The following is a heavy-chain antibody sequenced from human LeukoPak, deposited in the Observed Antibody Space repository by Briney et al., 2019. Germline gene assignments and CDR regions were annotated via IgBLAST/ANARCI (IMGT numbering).Heavy chain of an antibody. CDR3: ATPYYDFWSGLRLNDAFDI. CDR2: IYYSGST. V-gene: IGHV4-39*01. CDR1: GGSISSSTYY. D-gene: IGHD3-3*01. Sequence: SETLSLTCTVSGGSISSSTYYWGWIRQPPGKGLEWIGSIYYSGSTYYNPSLKSRVTISVDTSKNQFSLKLSSVTAADTAVYYCATPYYDFWSGLRLNDAFDIWGQGTMVTVSS. J-gene: IGHJ3*02.